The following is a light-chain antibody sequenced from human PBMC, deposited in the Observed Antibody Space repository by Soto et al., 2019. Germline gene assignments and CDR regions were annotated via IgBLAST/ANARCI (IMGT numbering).Light chain of an antibody. CDR3: QQYHNWPPIT. CDR2: AAS. CDR1: QSISSY. Sequence: DIQMTQSPSSLSASLGDRVTITCWASQSISSYLNWYQQKPGKAPKLLIYAASSLQSGVPSRFSGSGSGTEFTLTISNLQSEDFAVYFCQQYHNWPPITFGQGTRLEIK. J-gene: IGKJ5*01. V-gene: IGKV1-39*01.